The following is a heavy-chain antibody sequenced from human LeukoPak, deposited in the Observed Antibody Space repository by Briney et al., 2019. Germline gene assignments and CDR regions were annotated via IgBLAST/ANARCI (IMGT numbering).Heavy chain of an antibody. Sequence: GASVKVSCKASGYTFTRYGISWVRQPPGQGLEWMGSISAYNGNTNYAQKLQGRVTMTTDTSTSTAYMELRSLRSDDTAVYYCARDLYSSSWYGAFDIWGHGPMVTVSS. V-gene: IGHV1-18*01. CDR2: ISAYNGNT. J-gene: IGHJ3*02. CDR1: GYTFTRYG. D-gene: IGHD6-13*01. CDR3: ARDLYSSSWYGAFDI.